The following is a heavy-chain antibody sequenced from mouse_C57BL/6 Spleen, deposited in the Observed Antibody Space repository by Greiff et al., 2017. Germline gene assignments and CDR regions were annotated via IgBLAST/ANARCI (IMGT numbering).Heavy chain of an antibody. D-gene: IGHD1-1*01. V-gene: IGHV1-85*01. CDR2: IYPRDGST. J-gene: IGHJ4*01. Sequence: VMLVESGPELVKPGASVKLSCEASGYTFTSYDINWVKQRPGQGLEWIGWIYPRDGSTKYNEKFKGKATLTVDTSSSTAYMELHSLTSEDSAVYFCARSLITTVVADYAMDYWGQGTSVTVSS. CDR1: GYTFTSYD. CDR3: ARSLITTVVADYAMDY.